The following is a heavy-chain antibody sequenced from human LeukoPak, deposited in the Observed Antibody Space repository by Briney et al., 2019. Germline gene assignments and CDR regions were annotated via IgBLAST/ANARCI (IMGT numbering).Heavy chain of an antibody. CDR2: ISGRGSST. V-gene: IGHV3-23*01. CDR1: GFTFSSYV. D-gene: IGHD6-13*01. Sequence: SGGSLRLSCAASGFTFSSYVMSWVRQAPGKGLEWVSGISGRGSSTYYADSVKGRFTISRDNSKKTLYLQMNSLRAEDTAVYYCARAEMIGVAAAGTDYWGQGTLVTVSS. J-gene: IGHJ4*02. CDR3: ARAEMIGVAAAGTDY.